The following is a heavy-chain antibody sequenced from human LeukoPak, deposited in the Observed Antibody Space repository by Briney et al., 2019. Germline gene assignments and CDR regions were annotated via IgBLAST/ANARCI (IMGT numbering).Heavy chain of an antibody. CDR3: ARELFDFDY. D-gene: IGHD3-10*01. Sequence: GGSLRLSCVASGFTFSNYLMNWVRQAPGKGLEWVSGISHSGSSIYYADSVKGRFTISRDNSKNTLYLQMNSLRAEDTAIYYCARELFDFDYWGQGTLVTVSS. CDR2: ISHSGSSI. V-gene: IGHV3-23*01. J-gene: IGHJ4*02. CDR1: GFTFSNYL.